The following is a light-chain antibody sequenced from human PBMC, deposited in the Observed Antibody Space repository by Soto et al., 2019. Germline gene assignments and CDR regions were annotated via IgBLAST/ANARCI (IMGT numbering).Light chain of an antibody. Sequence: IQMTQSPSTLSASVGDRVAITCRASQSIGIWLAWYQKKPGKAPRFLIYKASTLQTGVPSRFSGSGSGTEFTLTISSLEPDDFATYYCQQYNEYSWTFGQGTKVEIK. J-gene: IGKJ1*01. CDR2: KAS. CDR3: QQYNEYSWT. V-gene: IGKV1-5*03. CDR1: QSIGIW.